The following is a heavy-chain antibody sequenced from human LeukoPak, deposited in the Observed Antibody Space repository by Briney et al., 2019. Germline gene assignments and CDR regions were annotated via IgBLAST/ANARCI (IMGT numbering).Heavy chain of an antibody. V-gene: IGHV3-30*18. CDR1: GFTFSSYG. CDR3: AKENTHSRILFFDP. J-gene: IGHJ5*02. Sequence: PGGSLRLSCAASGFTFSSYGMHWVRQAPGKGLEWVAVISYDGSNKYYADSVKGRFTISRDNSKNTLYLQMNSLRAEDTAVYYCAKENTHSRILFFDPWGQGTLVTVSS. CDR2: ISYDGSNK. D-gene: IGHD2-15*01.